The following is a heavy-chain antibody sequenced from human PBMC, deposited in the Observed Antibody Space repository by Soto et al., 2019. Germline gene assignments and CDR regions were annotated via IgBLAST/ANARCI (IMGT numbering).Heavy chain of an antibody. Sequence: PGGSLRLSCAASGFTFSDYYMGWIRQAPGKGLEWVSYITNSGSIKYYADSVKGRFTISRDNAGNSLFLQMNSLRADDTAIYYCVRSGDNYNLLDYWGQGTPVTVSS. V-gene: IGHV3-11*04. CDR2: ITNSGSIK. CDR1: GFTFSDYY. D-gene: IGHD1-1*01. CDR3: VRSGDNYNLLDY. J-gene: IGHJ4*02.